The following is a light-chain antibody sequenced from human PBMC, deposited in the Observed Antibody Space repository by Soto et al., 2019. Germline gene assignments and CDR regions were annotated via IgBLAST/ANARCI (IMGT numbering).Light chain of an antibody. CDR2: KAS. CDR3: QQYNTFPT. Sequence: DIQMTQSPSTLSASVGGSVTITCRASQTISSWLAWYPQKPGNAPKLLIYKASSFESRGASRFSGSASGTDFPLTISSLQHDDFAYYYCQQYNTFPTFGQGTKVEIK. CDR1: QTISSW. V-gene: IGKV1-5*03. J-gene: IGKJ1*01.